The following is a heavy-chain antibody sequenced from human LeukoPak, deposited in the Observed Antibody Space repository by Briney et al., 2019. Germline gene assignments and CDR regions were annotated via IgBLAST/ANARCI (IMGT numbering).Heavy chain of an antibody. CDR2: AYSSGRA. J-gene: IGHJ4*02. CDR1: GDSINSGGYS. D-gene: IGHD2-8*01. CDR3: ARDSTYCTNGVCYVH. Sequence: SETLSLTCAVSGDSINSGGYSWTWIRQPPGKGLEWIGYAYSSGRAYYSPSLKSRVTISVDTSKNQFSLNLGSVTAADTAVYYCARDSTYCTNGVCYVHWGQGTLVTVSS. V-gene: IGHV4-30-4*07.